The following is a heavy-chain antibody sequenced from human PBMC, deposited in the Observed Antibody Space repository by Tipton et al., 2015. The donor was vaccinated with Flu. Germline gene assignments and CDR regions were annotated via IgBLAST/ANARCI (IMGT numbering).Heavy chain of an antibody. CDR3: AESVEGGFGP. D-gene: IGHD3-3*01. Sequence: QVQLVQSGAEVKRPGSSVKVSCKASGGTFSSYAISWVRQAPGQGLEWLGGIIPRFGTTDYAHKLLGRVTITADESTGTSHLDLRSLRSEDTAVYYCAESVEGGFGPWGQGTRVIVSS. CDR2: IIPRFGTT. CDR1: GGTFSSYA. V-gene: IGHV1-69*01. J-gene: IGHJ5*02.